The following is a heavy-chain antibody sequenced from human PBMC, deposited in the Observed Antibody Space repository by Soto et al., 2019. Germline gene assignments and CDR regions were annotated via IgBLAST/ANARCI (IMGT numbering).Heavy chain of an antibody. J-gene: IGHJ5*02. Sequence: SETLSLTCTVSGGSISSGGYYWSWIRQQPGKGLEWIGYIYHSGSTYYNPSLKSRVTISVDTSKNQFSLKLSSVTAADTAVYYCARRGGYCSSTSCAPGDWFDPWGQGTLVTVSS. CDR1: GGSISSGGYY. D-gene: IGHD2-2*01. CDR3: ARRGGYCSSTSCAPGDWFDP. CDR2: IYHSGST. V-gene: IGHV4-30-2*01.